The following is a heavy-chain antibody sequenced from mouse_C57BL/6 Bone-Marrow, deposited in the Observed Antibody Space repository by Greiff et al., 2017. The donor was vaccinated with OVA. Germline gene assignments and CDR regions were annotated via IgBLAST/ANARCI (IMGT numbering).Heavy chain of an antibody. V-gene: IGHV5-2*01. J-gene: IGHJ4*01. CDR3: ARHDRTDAMGY. CDR1: EYEFPSHD. CDR2: INSDGGST. Sequence: EVKLMESGGGLVQPGESLKLSCESNEYEFPSHDMSWVRKTPEKRLEWVAAINSDGGSTNYPDTMERRFIISRDNTKKTLNLQMSRLRAEDTALYYCARHDRTDAMGYWGQGTTVTVSS.